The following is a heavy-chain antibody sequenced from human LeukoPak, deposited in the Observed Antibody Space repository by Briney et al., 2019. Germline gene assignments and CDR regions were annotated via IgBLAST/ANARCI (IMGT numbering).Heavy chain of an antibody. CDR3: TTLRAGTTIADNY. V-gene: IGHV3-15*01. CDR1: GFTVSSNY. Sequence: GGSLRLSCAASGFTVSSNYMSWVRQAPGKGLEWVGRIKSKTDGGTTDYAAPVKGRFTISRDDSKNTLYLQMNSLKTEDTAVYYCTTLRAGTTIADNYWGQGTLVTVSS. J-gene: IGHJ4*02. CDR2: IKSKTDGGTT. D-gene: IGHD1-26*01.